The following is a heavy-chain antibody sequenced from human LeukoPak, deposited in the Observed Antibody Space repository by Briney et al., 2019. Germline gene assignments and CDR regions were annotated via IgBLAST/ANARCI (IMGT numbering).Heavy chain of an antibody. V-gene: IGHV3-48*04. J-gene: IGHJ4*02. D-gene: IGHD4-17*01. CDR2: ISSSSDTI. Sequence: GGSLRLSCAASGFTFSSYSMNWVRQAPGRGLDWISYISSSSDTIVYADSVKGRFTSSRDNAKNSLYLQMNSLRVEDTAVYYCASPLGDSVFYWGQGTLVTVSS. CDR3: ASPLGDSVFY. CDR1: GFTFSSYS.